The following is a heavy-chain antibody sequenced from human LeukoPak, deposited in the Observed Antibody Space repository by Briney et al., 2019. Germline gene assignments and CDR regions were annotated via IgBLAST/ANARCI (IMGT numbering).Heavy chain of an antibody. D-gene: IGHD6-19*01. J-gene: IGHJ4*02. Sequence: SVTVSCTASGGTFSSYAISWVRQAPGQGLEWMGGIIPIFGTANYAQKFQGRVTITADDSTSTAYMELSSLRSEDTAVYYCARVAVAGILDYWGQGTLVTVSS. CDR3: ARVAVAGILDY. CDR2: IIPIFGTA. V-gene: IGHV1-69*13. CDR1: GGTFSSYA.